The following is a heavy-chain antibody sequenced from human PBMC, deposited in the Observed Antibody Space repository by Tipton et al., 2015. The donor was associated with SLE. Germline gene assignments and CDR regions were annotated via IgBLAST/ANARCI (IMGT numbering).Heavy chain of an antibody. CDR3: ARDSAAAGYGMDV. J-gene: IGHJ6*02. CDR1: VGSISSHY. D-gene: IGHD6-13*01. CDR2: IYDSGST. V-gene: IGHV4-59*11. Sequence: TLSLTCTVSVGSISSHYWSWIWQPPGKGLEGIGYIYDSGSTNYNPPPKSRVTISVDTFRNQFSLKLRSVTAADTAVYYCARDSAAAGYGMDVWGQGTTVTVSS.